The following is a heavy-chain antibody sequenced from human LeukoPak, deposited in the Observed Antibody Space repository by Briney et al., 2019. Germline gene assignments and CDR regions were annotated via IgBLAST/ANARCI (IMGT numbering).Heavy chain of an antibody. Sequence: GGSLRLSCAASGFNFNIYSMTWVRQAPGKGLEWSAFINSFSSSLIYADSVRGRFTVSRDAANNSLHLQMNSLRDADTAVYYCARGGNLEWFDYWGQGTLVTVSS. J-gene: IGHJ5*01. D-gene: IGHD3-3*01. V-gene: IGHV3-48*02. CDR2: INSFSSSL. CDR3: ARGGNLEWFDY. CDR1: GFNFNIYS.